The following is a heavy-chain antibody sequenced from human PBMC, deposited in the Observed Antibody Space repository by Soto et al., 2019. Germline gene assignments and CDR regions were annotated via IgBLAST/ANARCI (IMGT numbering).Heavy chain of an antibody. CDR2: IFSNDEK. V-gene: IGHV2-26*01. J-gene: IGHJ5*02. CDR3: ARIGSGSYNWFDP. Sequence: SGPTLVNPTETLTLTCTVSGFSLSNARMGVSWIRQPPGKALEWLAHIFSNDEKSYSTSLKSRLTISEDTYKSQVVLTMTNMDPVDTATYYCARIGSGSYNWFDPWGQGTLVTVSS. CDR1: GFSLSNARMG. D-gene: IGHD3-3*01.